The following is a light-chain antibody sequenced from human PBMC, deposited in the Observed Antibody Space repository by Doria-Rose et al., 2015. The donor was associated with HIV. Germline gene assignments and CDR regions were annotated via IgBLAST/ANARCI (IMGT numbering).Light chain of an antibody. J-gene: IGKJ2*01. CDR2: DAS. Sequence: SPASVSASVGDSVSITCRASQGISRWLAWYQQKPGKAPKLLIYDASSLESGVPSRFSGSGSGTDFTFTISSLQPEDIATYYCQQYDDLPYTFGQGTNVEIK. CDR1: QGISRW. V-gene: IGKV1-12*01. CDR3: QQYDDLPYT.